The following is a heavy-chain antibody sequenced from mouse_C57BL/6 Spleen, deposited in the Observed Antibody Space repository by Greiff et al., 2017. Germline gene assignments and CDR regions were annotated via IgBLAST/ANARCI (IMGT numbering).Heavy chain of an antibody. Sequence: VQLQQPGAELVKPGASVKLSCKASGYTFTSYWMHWVKQRPGRGLEWIGRIDPNRGGTKYNEKFKSKATLTVDKPSRTAYMQLSSLTSEDSAVYYCARRGYYGSSYWYFDVWGTGTTVTVSS. CDR1: GYTFTSYW. V-gene: IGHV1-72*01. J-gene: IGHJ1*03. CDR3: ARRGYYGSSYWYFDV. CDR2: IDPNRGGT. D-gene: IGHD1-1*01.